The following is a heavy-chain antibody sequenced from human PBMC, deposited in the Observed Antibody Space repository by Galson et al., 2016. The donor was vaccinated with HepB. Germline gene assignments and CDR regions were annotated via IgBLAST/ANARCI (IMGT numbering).Heavy chain of an antibody. CDR1: GFTFRSNW. CDR3: TRWPLYSSA. D-gene: IGHD6-19*01. J-gene: IGHJ5*02. CDR2: IKQDGSEE. Sequence: SLRLSCAASGFTFRSNWMSWVRQAPGRGLEWVANIKQDGSEEFYVDSVKGRFTISRDNAKNSVYLQMNSLRAEDTAVYYCTRWPLYSSAWGKGTLVTVSS. V-gene: IGHV3-7*01.